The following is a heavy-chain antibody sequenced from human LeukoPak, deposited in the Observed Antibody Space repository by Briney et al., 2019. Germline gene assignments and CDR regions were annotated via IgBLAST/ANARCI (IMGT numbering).Heavy chain of an antibody. D-gene: IGHD4-11*01. CDR3: ARDYSNHYYGMDV. CDR1: GFTVSSNY. J-gene: IGHJ6*02. V-gene: IGHV3-66*01. CDR2: IYSGGST. Sequence: GGSLRLSCAASGFTVSSNYMSWVRQAPGKGLEWVSVIYSGGSTYYADSVKGRFTISRDNSKNTLYLQMNSLRAEDTAVYYCARDYSNHYYGMDVWGQGTTVTVSS.